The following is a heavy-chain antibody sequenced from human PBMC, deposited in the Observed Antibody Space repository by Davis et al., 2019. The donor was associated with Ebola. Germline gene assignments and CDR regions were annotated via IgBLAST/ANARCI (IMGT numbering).Heavy chain of an antibody. V-gene: IGHV3-23*01. CDR3: AKSGLSFGVVKYHYGMDV. Sequence: GESLKISCTASVITFSSYAMTCVRQAPGKGLEWVSAISSSGGSTYYADSVKGRFTISRDNSKKTLYLQMNSLRAEDTAVYYCAKSGLSFGVVKYHYGMDVWGKGTTVTVSS. CDR1: VITFSSYA. D-gene: IGHD3-3*01. CDR2: ISSSGGST. J-gene: IGHJ6*04.